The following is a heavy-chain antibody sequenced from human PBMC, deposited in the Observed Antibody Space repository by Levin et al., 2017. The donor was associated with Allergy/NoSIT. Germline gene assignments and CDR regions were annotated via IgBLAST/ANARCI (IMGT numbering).Heavy chain of an antibody. J-gene: IGHJ1*01. CDR3: AKLAQDCSGGSCYGAEYFQH. D-gene: IGHD2-15*01. V-gene: IGHV3-9*01. Sequence: GGSLRLSCAASGFTFDDYAMHWVRQAPGKGLEWVSGISWNSGSIGYADSVKGRFTISRDNAKNSLYLQMNSLRAEDTALYYCAKLAQDCSGGSCYGAEYFQHWGQGTLVTVSS. CDR2: ISWNSGSI. CDR1: GFTFDDYA.